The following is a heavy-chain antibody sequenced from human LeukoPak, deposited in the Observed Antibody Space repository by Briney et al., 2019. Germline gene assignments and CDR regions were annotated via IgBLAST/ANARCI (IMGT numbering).Heavy chain of an antibody. CDR3: ARNLPHRLRLYNYYYMDV. CDR1: GYTFTSYD. V-gene: IGHV1-8*01. Sequence: ASVKVSCKASGYTFTSYDINWVRQATGQGLEWMGWMNPNSGKTGYEQKFQGRVTMTRNTSISTAYMELSSLRSEDTAVYYCARNLPHRLRLYNYYYMDVWGKGTTVTISS. J-gene: IGHJ6*03. CDR2: MNPNSGKT.